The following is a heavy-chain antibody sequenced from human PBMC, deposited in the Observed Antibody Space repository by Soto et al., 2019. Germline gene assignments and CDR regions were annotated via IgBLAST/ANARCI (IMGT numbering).Heavy chain of an antibody. CDR2: IYSGGST. Sequence: EVQLVETGGGLIQPGGSLRLSCAASGFTVSSNYMSWVRQAPGKGLEWVSVIYSGGSTYYADSVRGRFTISRDNSKNTLYLQMKSLRAEDTAVYYCARDPPATRHGMDVWGQGT. V-gene: IGHV3-53*02. CDR3: ARDPPATRHGMDV. J-gene: IGHJ6*02. CDR1: GFTVSSNY.